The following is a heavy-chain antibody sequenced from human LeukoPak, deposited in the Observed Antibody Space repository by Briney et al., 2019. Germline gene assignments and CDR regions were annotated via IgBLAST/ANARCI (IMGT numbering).Heavy chain of an antibody. CDR2: INSNGSST. Sequence: GGSLRLSCAASGFTFSFSRRHWVRQAPGKGLVWVSRINSNGSSTNYADSVKGRFTISRDNAKNTLYLQMNSLRVEDTAVYYCARVGHCRGGSCYYYCVLDVWGQGTTVTVSS. J-gene: IGHJ6*02. D-gene: IGHD2-15*01. CDR3: ARVGHCRGGSCYYYCVLDV. V-gene: IGHV3-74*01. CDR1: GFTFSFSR.